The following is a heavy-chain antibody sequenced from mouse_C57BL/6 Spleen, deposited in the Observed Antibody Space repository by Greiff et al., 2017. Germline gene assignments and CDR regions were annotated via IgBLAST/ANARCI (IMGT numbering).Heavy chain of an antibody. CDR1: GFNIKDYY. D-gene: IGHD2-1*01. Sequence: VQLQQSGAELVRPGASVKLSCTASGFNIKDYYMHWVKQRPEQGLEWIGRIDPEDGDTEYDPKFQGKATMTADTSSNTAYLQLSSLTSEDTAVYYCTLIYYGNYRFAYWGQGTLVTVSA. V-gene: IGHV14-1*01. J-gene: IGHJ3*01. CDR3: TLIYYGNYRFAY. CDR2: IDPEDGDT.